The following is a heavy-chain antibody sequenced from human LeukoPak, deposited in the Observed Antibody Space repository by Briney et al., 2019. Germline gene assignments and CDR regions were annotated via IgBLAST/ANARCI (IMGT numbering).Heavy chain of an antibody. CDR2: ISAYNGNT. D-gene: IGHD6-19*01. J-gene: IGHJ4*02. CDR3: AREAGGQWLAQPSGDIDY. Sequence: ASVTVSCKASGYTFTSYGISWVRQAPGQGLEWMGWISAYNGNTNYAQKLQGRVTMTTDTSTSTAYMELRSLRSDDTAVYYCAREAGGQWLAQPSGDIDYWGQGTLVTVSS. V-gene: IGHV1-18*01. CDR1: GYTFTSYG.